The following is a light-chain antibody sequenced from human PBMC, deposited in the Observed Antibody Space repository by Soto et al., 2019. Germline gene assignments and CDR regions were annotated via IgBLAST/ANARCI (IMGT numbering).Light chain of an antibody. Sequence: IQMTQSPATVSASVGDRVTITCRARQAGNSWVAWYQHKSGKAPKLLIYRAATLENGVPARFSGSGSETEFTLTIRGLQPDDSGTYYCQQSYAYSYTFGQGTKVEIK. CDR3: QQSYAYSYT. CDR2: RAA. J-gene: IGKJ2*01. CDR1: QAGNSW. V-gene: IGKV1-5*03.